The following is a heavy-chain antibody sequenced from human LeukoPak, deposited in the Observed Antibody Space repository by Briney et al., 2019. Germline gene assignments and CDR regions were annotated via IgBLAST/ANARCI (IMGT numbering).Heavy chain of an antibody. D-gene: IGHD2-2*01. CDR1: GYTFTSHY. Sequence: GASVKVSCKAPGYTFTSHYMHWVRQAPGQGPEWMGIINPNGGNTGYAQKFQGRVTMTRDTSTSTVYMELSSLRSEGTAVYYCAREGPYCSGTSCYGGFDYWGQGTLVTVSS. J-gene: IGHJ4*02. V-gene: IGHV1-46*01. CDR2: INPNGGNT. CDR3: AREGPYCSGTSCYGGFDY.